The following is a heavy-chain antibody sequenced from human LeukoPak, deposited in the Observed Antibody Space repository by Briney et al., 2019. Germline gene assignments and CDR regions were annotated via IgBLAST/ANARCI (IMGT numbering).Heavy chain of an antibody. CDR3: ARDLASGIYYYGMDV. V-gene: IGHV3-30*03. CDR2: ISYDGSNK. D-gene: IGHD1-1*01. Sequence: PGGSLRLSCAASGFTFSSYGMHWVRQAPGKGLEWVAVISYDGSNKYCADSVKGRFTISRDNSKNTLYLQMNSLRAEDTAVYYCARDLASGIYYYGMDVWGQGTTVTVSS. CDR1: GFTFSSYG. J-gene: IGHJ6*02.